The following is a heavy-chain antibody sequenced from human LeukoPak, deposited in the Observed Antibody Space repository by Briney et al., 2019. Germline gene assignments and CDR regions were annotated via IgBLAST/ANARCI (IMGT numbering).Heavy chain of an antibody. J-gene: IGHJ4*02. V-gene: IGHV4-4*02. D-gene: IGHD4-17*01. Sequence: SETLSLTCAVSGGSISSSNWWSWVRQPPGKGLEWIGEIYHSGSTNYNPSLKSLVTISVDKSKNQFSLKLSSVTAADTAVYYCARGRRGDYAHRDWGQGTLVTVSS. CDR2: IYHSGST. CDR3: ARGRRGDYAHRD. CDR1: GGSISSSNW.